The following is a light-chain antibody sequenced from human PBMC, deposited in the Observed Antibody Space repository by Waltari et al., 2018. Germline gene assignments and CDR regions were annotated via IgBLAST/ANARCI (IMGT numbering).Light chain of an antibody. CDR3: HQYNTLPLT. CDR2: KAS. CDR1: ESVKNN. J-gene: IGKJ4*01. V-gene: IGKV1-5*03. Sequence: DVQLTHSPSTLSASVGDRVTITCRASESVKNNLAWYQHQPGKAPKVLVHKASRLESGVPSRFSGSGYVTEFTLTISSLEPDDFATYYCHQYNTLPLTFGGGTKVEIK.